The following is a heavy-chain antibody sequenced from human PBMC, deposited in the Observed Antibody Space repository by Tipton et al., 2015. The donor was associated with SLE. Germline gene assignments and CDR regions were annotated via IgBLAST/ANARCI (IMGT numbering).Heavy chain of an antibody. CDR1: GYSISSGYY. Sequence: LSLTCTVSGYSISSGYYWGWIRQPPGKGLEWIGEINHSGSTNYNPSLKSRVTISVHRSKNQLSLRLNSVTAADTAVYYCARSPRGGYYYYGMDVWGQGTTVTVSS. V-gene: IGHV4-38-2*02. D-gene: IGHD6-13*01. J-gene: IGHJ6*02. CDR2: INHSGST. CDR3: ARSPRGGYYYYGMDV.